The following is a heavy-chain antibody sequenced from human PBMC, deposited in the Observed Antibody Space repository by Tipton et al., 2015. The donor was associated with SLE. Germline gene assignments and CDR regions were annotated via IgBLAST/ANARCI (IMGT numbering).Heavy chain of an antibody. V-gene: IGHV4-59*08. D-gene: IGHD1-1*01. J-gene: IGHJ4*02. CDR3: ARRSDWNDY. Sequence: LRLSCAVSGGSVSSSYWSWIRQPPGKGLEWIGYIYYSGSANYNPSFKSRVTLSVDTPKNQISLKLTSVTAADTAVYYCARRSDWNDYWGQGTLVTVSS. CDR2: IYYSGSA. CDR1: GGSVSSSY.